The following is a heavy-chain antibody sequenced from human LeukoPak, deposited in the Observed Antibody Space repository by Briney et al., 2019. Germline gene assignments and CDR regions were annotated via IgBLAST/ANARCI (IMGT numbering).Heavy chain of an antibody. CDR2: ISGSGGKT. V-gene: IGHV3-23*01. CDR1: GFTFSSNA. D-gene: IGHD2-8*02. J-gene: IGHJ4*02. CDR3: ATEEQPAGGGVGDYFDY. Sequence: GGSLRLSCAASGFTFSSNAMSWVRQAPGKGLEWVSAISGSGGKTFYADSVKGRFTISRDNSKNTLYLQMDSLRVEDTAIYHCATEEQPAGGGVGDYFDYWGQGTLVTVSS.